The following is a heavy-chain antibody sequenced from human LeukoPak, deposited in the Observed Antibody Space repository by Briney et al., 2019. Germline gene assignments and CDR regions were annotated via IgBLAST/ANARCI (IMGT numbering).Heavy chain of an antibody. CDR2: ISGSSSTI. J-gene: IGHJ6*02. CDR1: GFTFSSYS. CDR3: ARVFKEIVVVYTGTAYYYGMDV. V-gene: IGHV3-48*01. D-gene: IGHD2-15*01. Sequence: GGSLRLSCAASGFTFSSYSMNWVRQAPGKGLEGVSYISGSSSTIYYADSVKGRFTISRDNAKNSLYLQMNSLRAEDTAVYYCARVFKEIVVVYTGTAYYYGMDVWGQGTTVTVSS.